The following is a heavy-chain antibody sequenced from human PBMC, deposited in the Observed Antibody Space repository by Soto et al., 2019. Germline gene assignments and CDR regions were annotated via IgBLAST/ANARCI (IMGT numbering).Heavy chain of an antibody. Sequence: QVQLQESGPGLVRPAGTLSLTCAVFGDSMNTNNWWSWVRQTPGKGLEWIGEIHHNGDTTYTPSLKSRVTMSLDKSKFRCSLSLTSVTAADTAVYYCARTRQSCTTSRCHDVYFDFWGRGTLVTVSS. V-gene: IGHV4-4*02. D-gene: IGHD2-8*01. J-gene: IGHJ4*02. CDR2: IHHNGDT. CDR3: ARTRQSCTTSRCHDVYFDF. CDR1: GDSMNTNNW.